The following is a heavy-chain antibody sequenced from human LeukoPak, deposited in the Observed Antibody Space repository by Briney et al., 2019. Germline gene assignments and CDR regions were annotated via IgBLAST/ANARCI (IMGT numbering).Heavy chain of an antibody. CDR1: GFTFNSYA. D-gene: IGHD3-22*01. CDR2: ISGSAGST. Sequence: GGSLRLSCAASGFTFNSYAMSWVRQAPGKGLEWVSAISGSAGSTYYADSVKGRFTISRDNSKNTLYLQMNSLRAEDTAVYYCAVMSNYYDSSAYYPFHYWGQGTLVTVSS. V-gene: IGHV3-23*01. J-gene: IGHJ4*02. CDR3: AVMSNYYDSSAYYPFHY.